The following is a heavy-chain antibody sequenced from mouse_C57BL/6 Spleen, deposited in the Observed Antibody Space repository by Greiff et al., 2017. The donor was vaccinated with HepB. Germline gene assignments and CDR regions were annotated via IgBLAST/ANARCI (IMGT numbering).Heavy chain of an antibody. CDR3: ILNWSHY. CDR1: GFNIKDDY. CDR2: IDPENGDT. D-gene: IGHD4-1*02. Sequence: EVQLQQSGAELVRPGASVKLSCTASGFNIKDDYMHWVKQRPEQGLEWIGWIDPENGDTEYASKFQGKATITADTSSNTAYLQLSSLTSEDTAVYYCILNWSHYWGQGTTLTVSS. V-gene: IGHV14-4*01. J-gene: IGHJ2*01.